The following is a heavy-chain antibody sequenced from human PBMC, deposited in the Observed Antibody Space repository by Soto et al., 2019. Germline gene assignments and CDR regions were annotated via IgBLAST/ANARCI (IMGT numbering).Heavy chain of an antibody. V-gene: IGHV3-23*01. CDR2: ISGTGDSS. D-gene: IGHD3-10*01. Sequence: EVQLLESGGGLVQPGGSLRLSCAASGFTFGSYAMSWVGQAPGQGLEWVSLISGTGDSSEYANSVKGRFTISRDYSKTTVFLQMNSLRAEDTAVYFCAKDNGNYGSGSFSHWGQGTLVTVSS. CDR1: GFTFGSYA. CDR3: AKDNGNYGSGSFSH. J-gene: IGHJ4*02.